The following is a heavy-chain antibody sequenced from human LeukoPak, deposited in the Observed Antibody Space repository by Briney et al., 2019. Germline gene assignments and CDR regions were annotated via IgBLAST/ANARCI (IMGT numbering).Heavy chain of an antibody. Sequence: GGSLRLSCRASGFNLSDYWMHWVRQAPGEGLLWVSRINRDGRSAGYADFVKGRSTISRDNAKNTLDLQMNSLRAEDTAVYYCARGEKSWINGFDLWGQGTLVTVSS. V-gene: IGHV3-74*01. CDR1: GFNLSDYW. D-gene: IGHD2-8*01. CDR3: ARGEKSWINGFDL. CDR2: INRDGRSA. J-gene: IGHJ4*02.